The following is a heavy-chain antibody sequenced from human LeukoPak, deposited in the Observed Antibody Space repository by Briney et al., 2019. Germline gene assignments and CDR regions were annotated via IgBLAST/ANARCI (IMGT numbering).Heavy chain of an antibody. D-gene: IGHD3-16*02. Sequence: ASVKVSCQTSGYTFTNYAMNWVRQAPGQGLEWMGWTHPSTGNPTYAQGFTGRFVFSLDTSVSTTYLQISSLKAEDTAVYYCARAFQSLGGLSLPDYWGQGTLVTVSS. CDR1: GYTFTNYA. CDR2: THPSTGNP. V-gene: IGHV7-4-1*02. CDR3: ARAFQSLGGLSLPDY. J-gene: IGHJ4*02.